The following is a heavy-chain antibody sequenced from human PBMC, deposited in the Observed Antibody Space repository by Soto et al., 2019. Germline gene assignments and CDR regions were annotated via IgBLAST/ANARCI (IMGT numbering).Heavy chain of an antibody. V-gene: IGHV3-48*02. CDR2: ISSSSSTV. J-gene: IGHJ6*02. CDR3: ARGDYGMDV. Sequence: GGSRRLSCAASEFTFSSYTMNWVRQAPGKGLEWGSYISSSSSTVYYADSVKGRFTISRDSAKNSLYLQMNSLRDEDTAVYYCARGDYGMDVWGQGTTVTVSS. CDR1: EFTFSSYT.